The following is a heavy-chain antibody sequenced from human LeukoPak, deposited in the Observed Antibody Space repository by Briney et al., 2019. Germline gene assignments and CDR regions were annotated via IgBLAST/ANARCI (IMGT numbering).Heavy chain of an antibody. Sequence: SETLCLTCTVSGGSICSYYWSWIRQPAGKGLEWIGRIYTSGSTNYNPSLKSRVTMSVDTSKNQFSLKLSSVTAADTAVYYCARGHYYDSSGYFYWGQGTLVTVSS. CDR2: IYTSGST. J-gene: IGHJ4*02. CDR1: GGSICSYY. CDR3: ARGHYYDSSGYFY. D-gene: IGHD3-22*01. V-gene: IGHV4-4*07.